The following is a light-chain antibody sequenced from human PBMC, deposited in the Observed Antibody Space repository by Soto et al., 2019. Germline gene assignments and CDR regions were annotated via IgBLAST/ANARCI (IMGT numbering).Light chain of an antibody. V-gene: IGKV3-20*01. Sequence: EIVLTQSPGTLSLSPGERATLSCRASQSVSSSYLAWYQQKPGQTPRLLFYGASSRATGIPDRFSGSGSGTDFTLTISRLEPEDFAVYYCQQYCSSPFTFGPGTKVDIK. J-gene: IGKJ3*01. CDR1: QSVSSSY. CDR3: QQYCSSPFT. CDR2: GAS.